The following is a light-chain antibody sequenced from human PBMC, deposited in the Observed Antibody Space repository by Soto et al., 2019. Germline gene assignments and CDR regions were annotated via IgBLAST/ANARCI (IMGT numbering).Light chain of an antibody. Sequence: QSVLTQPRSVSGSPGQSVTISCTGTSSDVGGYNYVSWYQQHPGKAPKLMIYEVSKRPSGVPDRFSGSKSGNTASLTVSGLQAEDEADYYCNSYAGSNHFVFGTGTKVTV. V-gene: IGLV2-11*01. CDR2: EVS. CDR1: SSDVGGYNY. J-gene: IGLJ1*01. CDR3: NSYAGSNHFV.